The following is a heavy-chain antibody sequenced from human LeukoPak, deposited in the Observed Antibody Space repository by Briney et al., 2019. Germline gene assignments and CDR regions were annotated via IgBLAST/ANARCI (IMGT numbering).Heavy chain of an antibody. CDR3: AKFSGSSSSSSDY. CDR1: GFTFSSYG. V-gene: IGHV3-30*18. CDR2: ISYDGSNK. J-gene: IGHJ4*02. D-gene: IGHD6-6*01. Sequence: GGSLRLSCAASGFTFSSYGMHWVRQAPGKGLEWVAVISYDGSNKYYADSVKGRFTISRDNSKNTLYLQMNSLRAEDTAVYYCAKFSGSSSSSSDYWGQGTLVTVSS.